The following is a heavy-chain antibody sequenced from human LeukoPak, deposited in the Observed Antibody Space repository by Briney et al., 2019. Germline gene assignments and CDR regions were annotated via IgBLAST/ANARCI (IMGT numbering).Heavy chain of an antibody. Sequence: GGSPRLSFAASGFTFSSYWMHWVRQAPGKGPVWVSRINNDGSSSSYADSVKGRFTISRDNAKNTLYLQMNSLRAEDTAVYYCARVSDDSGWNFDYWGQGTLVTVSS. CDR2: INNDGSSS. D-gene: IGHD6-19*01. V-gene: IGHV3-74*01. J-gene: IGHJ4*02. CDR1: GFTFSSYW. CDR3: ARVSDDSGWNFDY.